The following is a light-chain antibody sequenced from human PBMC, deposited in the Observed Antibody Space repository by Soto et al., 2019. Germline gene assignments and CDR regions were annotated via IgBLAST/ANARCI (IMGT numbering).Light chain of an antibody. Sequence: IVMTQSPATLSVSPGERATISCRASQSVNNNLAWYPQKPGQAPRLLIYGTFARATGIPARFSGSGSGTDFTLIISSLQSEDSTVYYCQQYKNWPLTFGGGTKVELK. J-gene: IGKJ4*01. CDR3: QQYKNWPLT. CDR2: GTF. CDR1: QSVNNN. V-gene: IGKV3D-15*01.